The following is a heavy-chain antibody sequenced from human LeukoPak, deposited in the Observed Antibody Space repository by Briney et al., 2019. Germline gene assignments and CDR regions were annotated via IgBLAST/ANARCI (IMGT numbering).Heavy chain of an antibody. CDR3: ARGSLVVAALGFDY. CDR1: GGSISSYY. D-gene: IGHD5-12*01. CDR2: IYYSGST. J-gene: IGHJ4*02. Sequence: PSETLSLTCTVSGGSISSYYWSWIRQPPGKGLEWIGYIYYSGSTSYSGNTNYNPSLKSRVTILVDTSKNQFSLKLSSVTAADTAVYYCARGSLVVAALGFDYWGRGTLVTVSS. V-gene: IGHV4-59*01.